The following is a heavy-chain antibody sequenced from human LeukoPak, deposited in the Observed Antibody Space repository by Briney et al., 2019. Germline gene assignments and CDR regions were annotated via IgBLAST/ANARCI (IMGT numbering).Heavy chain of an antibody. CDR3: AKGNTAFGSSWYGKAYYYMDV. CDR2: ISGSGGST. Sequence: PGGSLRLSFAGSGFLFCSYAMKWVRQAPGKGLEWVSGISGSGGSTFYADSVKGRFTISRDNSKDTLYLQMNSLRAEDTAVYYCAKGNTAFGSSWYGKAYYYMDVWGKGTTVTVSS. D-gene: IGHD2-2*01. V-gene: IGHV3-23*01. J-gene: IGHJ6*03. CDR1: GFLFCSYA.